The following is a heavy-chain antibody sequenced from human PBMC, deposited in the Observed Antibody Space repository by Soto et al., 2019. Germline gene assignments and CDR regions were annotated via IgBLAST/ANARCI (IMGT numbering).Heavy chain of an antibody. D-gene: IGHD3-9*01. CDR2: IYYSGST. CDR1: GGSISSGDYY. CDR3: AGDRVGTGAFDF. V-gene: IGHV4-30-4*01. Sequence: QVQLQESGPGLVKPSQTLSLTCTVSGGSISSGDYYWSWVRPPPGKGLEWVGYIYYSGSTYYNPSLKSRVTVSPDTHKNQFSLKLSSATAAHTAVYFCAGDRVGTGAFDFWGQGRMVTVSS. J-gene: IGHJ3*01.